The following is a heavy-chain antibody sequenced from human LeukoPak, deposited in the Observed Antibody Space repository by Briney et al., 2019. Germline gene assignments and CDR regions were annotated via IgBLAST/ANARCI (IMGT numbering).Heavy chain of an antibody. CDR3: ASSHIAIDY. CDR1: GGSISSYS. J-gene: IGHJ4*02. D-gene: IGHD2-21*01. Sequence: PSETLSLTCTVSGGSISSYSWRWIRQPAGKGLEWIGHMYTSGITNYNPSLKRRVTRSVDTSKKQFSLKLSSVTAADTAVYYCASSHIAIDYWGQGTLVTVSS. V-gene: IGHV4-4*07. CDR2: MYTSGIT.